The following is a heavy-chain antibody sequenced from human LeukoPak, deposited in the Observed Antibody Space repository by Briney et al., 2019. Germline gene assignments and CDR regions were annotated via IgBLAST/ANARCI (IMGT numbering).Heavy chain of an antibody. CDR1: GFTFSSYW. CDR2: IKQDGSEK. D-gene: IGHD2-21*01. Sequence: GGSLRLSCAASGFTFSSYWMSWVRQAPGKGLEWVANIKQDGSEKYYVDSVKGRFTISRDNAKNSLYLQMNSLRAEDTAVYYCARDLFHQINWFGPWGQGTLVTVSS. J-gene: IGHJ5*02. V-gene: IGHV3-7*01. CDR3: ARDLFHQINWFGP.